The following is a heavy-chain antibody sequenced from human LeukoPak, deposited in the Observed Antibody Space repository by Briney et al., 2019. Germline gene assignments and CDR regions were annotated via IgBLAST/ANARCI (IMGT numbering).Heavy chain of an antibody. D-gene: IGHD5-12*01. CDR3: ARGGYSFDY. CDR2: LHADGSEM. V-gene: IGHV3-7*01. J-gene: IGHJ4*02. Sequence: GRSLRLSCAASGFTFSSYGMHWVRQAPGKGLEWVARLHADGSEMYYVDSVKGRFTISRDNTKNSLYVQVNSLRVEDTAVYYCARGGYSFDYLGQGTLVTVSS. CDR1: GFTFSSYG.